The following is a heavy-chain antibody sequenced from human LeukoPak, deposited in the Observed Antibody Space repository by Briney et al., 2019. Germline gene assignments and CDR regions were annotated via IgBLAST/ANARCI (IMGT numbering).Heavy chain of an antibody. Sequence: PSETLSLTCTVSGGSISSYYWSWIRQPPGKGLEWIGRIYTSGSTNYNPSLKSRVTMSVDTSKNQFSLKLSSVTAADTAVYYCARVVVIIPYYYYYMDVWGKGTTVTVSS. CDR1: GGSISSYY. CDR3: ARVVVIIPYYYYYMDV. J-gene: IGHJ6*03. D-gene: IGHD3-3*01. CDR2: IYTSGST. V-gene: IGHV4-4*07.